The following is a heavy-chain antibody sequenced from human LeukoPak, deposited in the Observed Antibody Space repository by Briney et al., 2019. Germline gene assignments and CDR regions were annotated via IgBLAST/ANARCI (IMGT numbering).Heavy chain of an antibody. CDR3: ARALMGSGSYSYYYYMDV. Sequence: GGSLRLSCAASGFTFSSYEMNWVRQAPGKGLEWVSYISSSGSTICYADSVKGRFTISRDNAKNSLYLQMDSLRAEDTAVYYCARALMGSGSYSYYYYMDVWGKGTTVTISS. V-gene: IGHV3-48*03. D-gene: IGHD3-10*01. CDR1: GFTFSSYE. CDR2: ISSSGSTI. J-gene: IGHJ6*03.